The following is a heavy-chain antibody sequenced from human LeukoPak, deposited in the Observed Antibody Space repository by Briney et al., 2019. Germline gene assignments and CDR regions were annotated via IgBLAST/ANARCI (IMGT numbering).Heavy chain of an antibody. Sequence: GGSLRLSCAASGFTFDDYAMHWVRQAPGKGLEWVSGISWNSGSIGCADSVKGRFTISRDNAKNSLYLQMNSLRAEDTALYYCAGGGSSWSLDDPYWYFDLWGRGTLATVSS. CDR1: GFTFDDYA. J-gene: IGHJ2*01. D-gene: IGHD6-13*01. CDR2: ISWNSGSI. CDR3: AGGGSSWSLDDPYWYFDL. V-gene: IGHV3-9*01.